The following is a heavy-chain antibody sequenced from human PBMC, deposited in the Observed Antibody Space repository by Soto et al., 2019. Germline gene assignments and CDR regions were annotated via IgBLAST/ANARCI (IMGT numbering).Heavy chain of an antibody. CDR2: ISGNGGST. CDR1: GFTFSSYA. J-gene: IGHJ4*02. V-gene: IGHV3-23*01. CDR3: ARTYYYDSSGYYYNFY. Sequence: GGSLRLSCAASGFTFSSYAMSWVRQAPGKGLEWVSAISGNGGSTYYADSVKDRFTISRDNSKNTLYLQMNSLRAEDTAVYYCARTYYYDSSGYYYNFYWGQGTLVTVSS. D-gene: IGHD3-22*01.